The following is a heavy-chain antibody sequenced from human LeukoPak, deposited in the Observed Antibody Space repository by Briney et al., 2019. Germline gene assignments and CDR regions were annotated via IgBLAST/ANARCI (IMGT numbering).Heavy chain of an antibody. CDR3: ATSGSYRFDY. J-gene: IGHJ4*02. CDR1: GFTLSSYT. Sequence: GGSLRLSCAASGFTLSSYTMNWVRQAPGKGLEWVSYITSSSSAIYYADSVKGRFTISRDDAKNSLYLQMNSLRVEDTAIYYCATSGSYRFDYWGQGTLVTVSS. CDR2: ITSSSSAI. D-gene: IGHD1-26*01. V-gene: IGHV3-48*01.